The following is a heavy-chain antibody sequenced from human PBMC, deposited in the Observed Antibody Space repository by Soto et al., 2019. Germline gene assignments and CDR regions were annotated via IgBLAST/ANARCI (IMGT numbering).Heavy chain of an antibody. CDR2: ISSSSSYI. J-gene: IGHJ6*02. V-gene: IGHV3-21*01. D-gene: IGHD2-8*02. CDR3: ARDLVGLYYGMDV. CDR1: GFAFSSYS. Sequence: GGSLRLSCAASGFAFSSYSMNWVRQAPGKGLEWVSSISSSSSYIYYADSVKGRFTISRDNAKNSLYLQMNSLRAEDTAVYYCARDLVGLYYGMDVWGQGTTVTVSS.